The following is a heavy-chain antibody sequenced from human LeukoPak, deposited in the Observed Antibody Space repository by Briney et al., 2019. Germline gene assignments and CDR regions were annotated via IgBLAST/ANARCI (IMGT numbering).Heavy chain of an antibody. D-gene: IGHD6-13*01. CDR2: IYYSGST. CDR3: ARGASSSWNLDY. J-gene: IGHJ4*02. V-gene: IGHV4-31*03. Sequence: PSQTLSLTCTVSGGSISSGGYYWSWILQHPGKGLEWIGYIYYSGSTYYTPSLKSRVTISVDTSKNQFTLQLSSVTAADTAVYYCARGASSSWNLDYWGQGTLITVSS. CDR1: GGSISSGGYY.